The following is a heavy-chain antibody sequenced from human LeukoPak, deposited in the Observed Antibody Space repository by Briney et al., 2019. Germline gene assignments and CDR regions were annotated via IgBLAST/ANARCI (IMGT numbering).Heavy chain of an antibody. Sequence: PGGSLRLSCAASGFTLSSNYMSWDRQAPGKGLEWVSVIYSGGSTYYADSVKGRFTISRDNSKNTLYLQMNSLRAEDTAVYYCARDLTTGEGFDYWGQGTLVTVSS. CDR1: GFTLSSNY. CDR3: ARDLTTGEGFDY. D-gene: IGHD4-17*01. CDR2: IYSGGST. J-gene: IGHJ4*02. V-gene: IGHV3-66*02.